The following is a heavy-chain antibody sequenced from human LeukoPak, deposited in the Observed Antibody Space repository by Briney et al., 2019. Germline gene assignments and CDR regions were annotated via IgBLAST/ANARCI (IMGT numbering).Heavy chain of an antibody. V-gene: IGHV3-23*01. D-gene: IGHD6-19*01. J-gene: IGHJ2*01. CDR3: AKIAVSGLWYFDL. CDR1: GFTFGSSP. Sequence: GGSLRLPCEATGFTFGSSPMSWVRQAPGKGLEWVSSISVGGDYIYYADSVRGRFTISTDNSKSTLYLQMNSLRAEDTAVYYCAKIAVSGLWYFDLWGRGTLVTVSS. CDR2: ISVGGDYI.